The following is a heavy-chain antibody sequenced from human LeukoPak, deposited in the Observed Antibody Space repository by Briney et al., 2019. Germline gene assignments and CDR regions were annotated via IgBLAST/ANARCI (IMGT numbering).Heavy chain of an antibody. CDR1: GGSITSYY. Sequence: PSETLSLTCTVSGGSITSYYWSWIRQPPGKGLEWIGYIYYSGTTNYNPSLKSRVTISVDTSKNQFSLKLSSVTAADTAVYYCAIAYYDILTGYYRSYYFDYWGQGTLVAVSS. CDR3: AIAYYDILTGYYRSYYFDY. D-gene: IGHD3-9*01. V-gene: IGHV4-59*01. J-gene: IGHJ4*02. CDR2: IYYSGTT.